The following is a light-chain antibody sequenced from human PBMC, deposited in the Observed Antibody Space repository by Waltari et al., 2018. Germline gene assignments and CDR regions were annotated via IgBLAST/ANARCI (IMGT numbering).Light chain of an antibody. CDR2: GAS. CDR1: QSVSSSY. J-gene: IGKJ2*01. CDR3: QQYNSSPYT. V-gene: IGKV3-20*01. Sequence: EIVLTQSPGTLSLSPGEIATLSCRASQSVSSSYLAWYQQKPGQAPRLLIYGASSRATGIPDRFSGSGSGTDFTLTISRLEPEDFAVYHCQQYNSSPYTFGQGTKLEIK.